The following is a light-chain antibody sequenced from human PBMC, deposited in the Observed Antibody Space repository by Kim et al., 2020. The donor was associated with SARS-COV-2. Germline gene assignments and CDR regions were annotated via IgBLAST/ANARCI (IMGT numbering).Light chain of an antibody. CDR1: ETMSGDY. CDR2: RTS. Sequence: ETVWTQSPGTLSLSPEETATLSCRASETMSGDYLAWYQHKPGHSPRLLMYRTSMRASDIPDRFVGSGPGADFTLTINRLEPEDSAVYYCQYYGTSARTFGQRPRWIS. V-gene: IGKV3-20*01. CDR3: QYYGTSART. J-gene: IGKJ1*01.